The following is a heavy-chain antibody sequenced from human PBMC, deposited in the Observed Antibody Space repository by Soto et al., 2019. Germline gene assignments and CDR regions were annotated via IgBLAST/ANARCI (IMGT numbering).Heavy chain of an antibody. Sequence: EVQLVDSGGDLVQPGGSLRLSCAASGFTFSTYWMSWVRQAPGKGLEWVANIDPDGSQKYYVDSVKGRFTISRDNAKNSLYLQMNSLRAEDTAVYCCARDMGPSGAYGYWGQGTLVTVSS. CDR2: IDPDGSQK. J-gene: IGHJ4*02. CDR1: GFTFSTYW. CDR3: ARDMGPSGAYGY. V-gene: IGHV3-7*03. D-gene: IGHD1-26*01.